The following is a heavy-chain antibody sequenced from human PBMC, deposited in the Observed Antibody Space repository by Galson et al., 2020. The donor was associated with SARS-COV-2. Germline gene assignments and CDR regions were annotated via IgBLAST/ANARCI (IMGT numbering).Heavy chain of an antibody. D-gene: IGHD6-6*01. Sequence: PGGSLRLSCAASGFTFRSYAMSWVRQAPGKGLEWVSAISGSGGSTYYADSVKGRFTISRDNSKNTLYLQMNSLRAEDTAVYYCAKSPHEYRSSSFDYWGRGALVTVSP. CDR3: AKSPHEYRSSSFDY. CDR1: GFTFRSYA. J-gene: IGHJ4*02. V-gene: IGHV3-23*01. CDR2: ISGSGGST.